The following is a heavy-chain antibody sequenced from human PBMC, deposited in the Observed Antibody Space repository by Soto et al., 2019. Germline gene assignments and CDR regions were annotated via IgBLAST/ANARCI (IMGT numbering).Heavy chain of an antibody. CDR3: ARGPSSWSSSWSRAEYFQH. CDR1: GFTFDDYG. J-gene: IGHJ1*01. V-gene: IGHV3-20*03. CDR2: INWNGGST. Sequence: GGSQRLSYAASGFTFDDYGVSWVRQAPGKGLEWVSGINWNGGSTGYADSVKGRFTISRDNAKNSLYLQMNSLRAEDTALYYCARGPSSWSSSWSRAEYFQHWGQGTLVTSPQ. D-gene: IGHD6-13*01.